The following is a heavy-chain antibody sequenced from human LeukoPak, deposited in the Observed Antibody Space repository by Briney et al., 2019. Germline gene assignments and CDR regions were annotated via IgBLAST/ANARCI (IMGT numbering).Heavy chain of an antibody. Sequence: PGESLKISCKGSGYSFSMYWIAWVRQMPGKGLECMGIIYPGDSDTRYSPSFQGQVTISADKSINTAYLQWSTLKASDIAMYYCARRGAGDYFDYWGLGALVTVSS. CDR1: GYSFSMYW. V-gene: IGHV5-51*01. CDR2: IYPGDSDT. CDR3: ARRGAGDYFDY. J-gene: IGHJ4*02. D-gene: IGHD6-19*01.